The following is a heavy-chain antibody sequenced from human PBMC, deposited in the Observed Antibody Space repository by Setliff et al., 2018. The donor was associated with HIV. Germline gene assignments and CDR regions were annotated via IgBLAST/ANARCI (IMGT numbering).Heavy chain of an antibody. J-gene: IGHJ4*02. V-gene: IGHV1-2*06. Sequence: ASVKVSCKTSGYAFTDYSIHWVRQAPGQGLEWVGRINPDSRGTNYAQTFQGRVTMTRDTSVSTAYMELSRLKSDDTAVFYCARGVKGIATTGKYYFDYWGQGTLGTVPQ. CDR3: ARGVKGIATTGKYYFDY. CDR1: GYAFTDYS. D-gene: IGHD6-13*01. CDR2: INPDSRGT.